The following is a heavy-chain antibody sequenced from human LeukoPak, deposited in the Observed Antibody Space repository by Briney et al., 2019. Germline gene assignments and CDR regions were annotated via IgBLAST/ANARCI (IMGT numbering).Heavy chain of an antibody. J-gene: IGHJ5*02. D-gene: IGHD2-15*01. V-gene: IGHV1-69*05. CDR2: IIPIFGTA. CDR3: ARGDCSGGSCYHLHNWFDP. Sequence: SVKVSCKASDYTFTSYVISWVRQAPGQGLEWMGGIIPIFGTANYAQKFQGRGTITTDESTSTAYMELSSLRSEDTAVYYCARGDCSGGSCYHLHNWFDPWGQGTLVTVSS. CDR1: DYTFTSYV.